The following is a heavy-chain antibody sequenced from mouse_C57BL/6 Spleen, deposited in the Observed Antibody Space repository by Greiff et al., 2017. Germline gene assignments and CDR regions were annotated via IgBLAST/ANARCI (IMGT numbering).Heavy chain of an antibody. V-gene: IGHV1-52*01. Sequence: QVQLQQPGAELVRPGSSVTLSCTASGYTFTSYCMQWVKQRPIQGLEWIGNIDPSDSETHYNQKFKDTATLTVDKSSSTAYMQLSSLTAEDSAVYYFERKNYFDDWGQGTTLTVSS. CDR3: ERKNYFDD. CDR2: IDPSDSET. J-gene: IGHJ2*01. CDR1: GYTFTSYC.